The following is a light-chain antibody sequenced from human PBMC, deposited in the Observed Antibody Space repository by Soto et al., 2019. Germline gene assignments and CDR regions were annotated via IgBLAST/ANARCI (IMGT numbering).Light chain of an antibody. V-gene: IGKV3-20*01. CDR3: QQYGSSRMYT. Sequence: EIVLTQSPGTLSLSPGEGATLSCRAGQSVSSCYLAWYQQKPGQAPRLLNYDASRRATGIPDRFSGSGSGADFTLTISRLESEDCAVYYCQQYGSSRMYTFGQGTKLEIK. CDR1: QSVSSCY. CDR2: DAS. J-gene: IGKJ2*01.